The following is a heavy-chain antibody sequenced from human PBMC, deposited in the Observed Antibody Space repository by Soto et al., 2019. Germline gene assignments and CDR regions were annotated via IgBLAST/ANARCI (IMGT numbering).Heavy chain of an antibody. CDR2: ISSSSSYI. J-gene: IGHJ4*02. D-gene: IGHD5-12*01. V-gene: IGHV3-21*01. CDR3: ARDNRGMKWLRLKETGDRGFDY. Sequence: EVQLVESGGGLVKPGGSLRLSCAASGFTFSSYSMNWVRQAPGKGLEWVSSISSSSSYIYYADSVKGRFTISRDNAKNSMYLQMNSLRAEDTAVYYCARDNRGMKWLRLKETGDRGFDYWGQGTLVTVSS. CDR1: GFTFSSYS.